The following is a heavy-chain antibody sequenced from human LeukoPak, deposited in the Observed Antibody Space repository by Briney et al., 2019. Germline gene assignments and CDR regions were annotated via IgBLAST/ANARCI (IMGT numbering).Heavy chain of an antibody. CDR2: IYYSGST. V-gene: IGHV4-59*01. CDR1: GGSISSYY. D-gene: IGHD3-3*01. Sequence: SETLSLTCTVSGGSISSYYWSWVRQPPGKGLEWIGYIYYSGSTNYNPSLKSRVAISVDTSKNQFSLKLSSVTAADTAVYYCARYNDFSKAFEIWGQGTMVTVSS. CDR3: ARYNDFSKAFEI. J-gene: IGHJ3*02.